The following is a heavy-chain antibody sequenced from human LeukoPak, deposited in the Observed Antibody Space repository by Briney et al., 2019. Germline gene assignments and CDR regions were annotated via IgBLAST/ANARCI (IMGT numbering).Heavy chain of an antibody. V-gene: IGHV4-59*01. CDR1: GGSPCGYC. CDR2: VYYSGRT. D-gene: IGHD3-10*01. Sequence: SETLSLTCALSGGSPCGYCWGWVRQRPGKGLWRIVYVYYSGRTTYNPSLRSRVAISVETSKNQGSLKLSAVTAADTAVYYCAREVNPMVQGDWFDPWGQGTLVTVSS. J-gene: IGHJ5*02. CDR3: AREVNPMVQGDWFDP.